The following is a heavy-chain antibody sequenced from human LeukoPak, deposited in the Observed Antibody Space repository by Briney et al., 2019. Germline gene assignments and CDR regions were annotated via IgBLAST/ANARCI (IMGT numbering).Heavy chain of an antibody. CDR1: GYTFTGYY. J-gene: IGHJ4*02. CDR3: ARGPYCGGDCYSRPFFDY. CDR2: INSNSGGT. V-gene: IGHV1-2*02. Sequence: GASVKVSCKASGYTFTGYYMHWVRQAPGQGLEWMGWINSNSGGTNYVQNFQGRVTMTRDTSISTAYMEVSTLRSDDTAVYYCARGPYCGGDCYSRPFFDYWGQGTLVTVSS. D-gene: IGHD2-21*02.